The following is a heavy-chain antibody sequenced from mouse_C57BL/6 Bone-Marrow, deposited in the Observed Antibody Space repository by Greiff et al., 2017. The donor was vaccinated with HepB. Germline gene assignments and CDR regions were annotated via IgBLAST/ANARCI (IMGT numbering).Heavy chain of an antibody. CDR3: ARDSVYYGSSYWYFDV. J-gene: IGHJ1*03. D-gene: IGHD1-1*01. Sequence: EVKLMESGGGLVKPGGSLKLSCAASGFTFSSYAMSWVRQTPEKRLEWVATISDGGSYTYYPDNVKGRFTISRDNAKNNLYLQMSDLKSEDTAMYYCARDSVYYGSSYWYFDVWGTGTTVTVSS. CDR2: ISDGGSYT. CDR1: GFTFSSYA. V-gene: IGHV5-4*01.